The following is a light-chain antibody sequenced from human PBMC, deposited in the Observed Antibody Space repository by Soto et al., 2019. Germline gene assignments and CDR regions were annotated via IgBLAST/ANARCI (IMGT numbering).Light chain of an antibody. V-gene: IGLV2-11*01. J-gene: IGLJ3*02. CDR3: CSFAGTYTVGV. Sequence: QSALTQPRSVSGSPGQSVTISCTGTSSDVGGYNYVSWYQQHPGKAPKLILSDVNKRPSGVPHRFSGSNSGNTASLTISGLQAEDEADYYCCSFAGTYTVGVFGGGTKLTVL. CDR2: DVN. CDR1: SSDVGGYNY.